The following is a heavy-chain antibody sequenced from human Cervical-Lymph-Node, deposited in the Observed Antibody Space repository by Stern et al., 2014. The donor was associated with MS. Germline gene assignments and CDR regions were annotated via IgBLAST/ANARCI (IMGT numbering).Heavy chain of an antibody. CDR3: ARVDHRDSSGHYAPFDY. J-gene: IGHJ4*02. D-gene: IGHD3-22*01. CDR1: GYTFIRYA. CDR2: INGVDDKT. Sequence: VQLVQSGAEVKKPGASVKVSCKASGYTFIRYAMHWVRQAPGQRLEWMGRINGVDDKTKYSNKFQGRVTITRDTIENTVSMEMSSLRSEDTAVYYCARVDHRDSSGHYAPFDYWGQGTLVTVSS. V-gene: IGHV1-3*01.